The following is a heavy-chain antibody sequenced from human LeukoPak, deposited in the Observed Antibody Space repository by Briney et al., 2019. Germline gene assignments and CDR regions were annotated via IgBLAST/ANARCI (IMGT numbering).Heavy chain of an antibody. CDR2: INPNSGGT. J-gene: IGHJ3*02. Sequence: GASVKVSCKASGYTFTGYYMHWVRQAPGQGLEWMGGINPNSGGTNYAQKFQGWVAMTRDTSISTAYMELSRLRSDDTAVYYCARGLYYYDSRAFDIWGQGTMVTVSS. V-gene: IGHV1-2*04. CDR3: ARGLYYYDSRAFDI. D-gene: IGHD3-22*01. CDR1: GYTFTGYY.